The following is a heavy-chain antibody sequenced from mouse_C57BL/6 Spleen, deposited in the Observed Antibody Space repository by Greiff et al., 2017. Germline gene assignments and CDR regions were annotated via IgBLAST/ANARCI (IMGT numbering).Heavy chain of an antibody. Sequence: VQLQESGPELVKPGASVKISCKASGYAFSSSWMNWVKQRPGKGLEWIGRIYPGDGDTNYNGKFKGKATLTADKSSSTAYMQLSSLTSEDSAVYFCAREGDGGAYWGQGTTLTVSS. CDR3: AREGDGGAY. D-gene: IGHD3-3*01. J-gene: IGHJ2*01. V-gene: IGHV1-82*01. CDR1: GYAFSSSW. CDR2: IYPGDGDT.